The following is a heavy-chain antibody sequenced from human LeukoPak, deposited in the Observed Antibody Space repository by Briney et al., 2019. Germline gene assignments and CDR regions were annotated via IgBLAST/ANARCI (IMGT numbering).Heavy chain of an antibody. CDR2: MNPNSGNT. CDR1: GYPFNNYD. CDR3: ASGLRTQFDY. D-gene: IGHD3-10*01. V-gene: IGHV1-8*01. Sequence: GASVKVSCKASGYPFNNYDINWVRQATGQGLEWMGWMNPNSGNTGFAQKFQGRVTMTRDTSISTAYMELSTLRAEDTAVYYCASGLRTQFDYWGQGTLVTVSS. J-gene: IGHJ4*02.